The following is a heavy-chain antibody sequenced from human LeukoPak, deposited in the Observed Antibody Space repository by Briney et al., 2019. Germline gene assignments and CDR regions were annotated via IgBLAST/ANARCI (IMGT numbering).Heavy chain of an antibody. CDR2: TCSNGNIA. V-gene: IGHV3-30-3*01. CDR1: GFTFGSYA. CDR3: ARGGVATVHFYFGY. D-gene: IGHD5-12*01. J-gene: IGHJ4*02. Sequence: PGGSLRLSCTGSGFTFGSYALHSVRQAPGKGLEWVAVTCSNGNIAYYGDSVTGRFTISRDNSKNTLYLQMNSLRSEDTAIYYCARGGVATVHFYFGYWGQGALVTVSS.